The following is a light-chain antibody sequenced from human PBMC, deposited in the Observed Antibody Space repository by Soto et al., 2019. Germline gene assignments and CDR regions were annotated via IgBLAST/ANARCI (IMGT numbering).Light chain of an antibody. CDR2: GAS. J-gene: IGKJ1*01. CDR1: QSVSRN. Sequence: EIVMTQSPATLSVSPGESATLSCRASQSVSRNLAWYQQKPGQAPRLLIHGASTRATGIPARFSGSGSGTEFALTLSSLQSEEGAVYYCQQSNNWPGTFGQGTKVDI. V-gene: IGKV3-15*01. CDR3: QQSNNWPGT.